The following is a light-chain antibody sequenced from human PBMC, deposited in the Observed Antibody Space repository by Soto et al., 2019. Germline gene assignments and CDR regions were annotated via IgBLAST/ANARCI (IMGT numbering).Light chain of an antibody. CDR1: QDINKY. CDR2: AAS. Sequence: DIQMTQSPSPLSASEGDRVTITCRASQDINKYLAWYQQIPGKAPKLLIFAASTLQSGIPSRFSASGSGTEFTLTISNLQPEDSAIYYCQQVKGFPLTFGGGTKVDIK. V-gene: IGKV1-12*01. J-gene: IGKJ4*01. CDR3: QQVKGFPLT.